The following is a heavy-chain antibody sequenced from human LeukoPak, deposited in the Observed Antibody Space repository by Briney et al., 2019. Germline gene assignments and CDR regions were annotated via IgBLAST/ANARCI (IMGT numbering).Heavy chain of an antibody. CDR1: GHSFTSCD. CDR2: MNPNSGNT. CDR3: ARSPKYYYDSSGYYGRDV. V-gene: IGHV1-8*01. Sequence: VASVKDSCKASGHSFTSCDINWVRQATGHELEWMGWMNPNSGNTGYAQKFQGRVTMTRNTSISTAYMELSSLRSECTAVYYCARSPKYYYDSSGYYGRDVWGQGNTVTVSS. D-gene: IGHD3-22*01. J-gene: IGHJ6*02.